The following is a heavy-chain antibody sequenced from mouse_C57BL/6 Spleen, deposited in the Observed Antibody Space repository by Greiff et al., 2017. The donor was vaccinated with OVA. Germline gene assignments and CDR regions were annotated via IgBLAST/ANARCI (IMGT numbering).Heavy chain of an antibody. D-gene: IGHD4-1*01. J-gene: IGHJ2*01. V-gene: IGHV1-69*01. CDR3: ARCPHWDGGYFDY. CDR2: IDPSDSYT. CDR1: GYTFTSYW. Sequence: QVQLQQPGAELVMPVASVKLSCKASGYTFTSYWMHWVKQRPGQGLEWIGEIDPSDSYTNYNQKFKGKSTLTVDKSSSTAYMQLSSLTSEDSAVYYCARCPHWDGGYFDYWGQGTTLTVSS.